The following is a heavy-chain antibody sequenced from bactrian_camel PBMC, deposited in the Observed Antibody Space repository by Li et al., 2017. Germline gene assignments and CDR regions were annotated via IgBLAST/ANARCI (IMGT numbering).Heavy chain of an antibody. CDR1: GYGYNSNY. D-gene: IGHD5*01. V-gene: IGHV3S53*01. Sequence: HVQLVESGGGSVRAGGSLRLSCAASGYGYNSNYMVVTWFRRAPGKEREGVARIDSDGSTIYIDSVKGRFTISKDNAKNTLYLQMNSLKPEDTAMYYCAAAPRLWVGYTSLSSADFGYWGQGTQVTVSS. CDR3: AAAPRLWVGYTSLSSADFGY. J-gene: IGHJ6*01. CDR2: IDSDGST.